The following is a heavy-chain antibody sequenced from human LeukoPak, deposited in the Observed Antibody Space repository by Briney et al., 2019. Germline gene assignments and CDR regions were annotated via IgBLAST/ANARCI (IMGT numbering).Heavy chain of an antibody. CDR2: INNDGSST. CDR1: GFTFSSYW. CDR3: ARAHRHYDSSGHSYFDY. J-gene: IGHJ4*02. D-gene: IGHD3-22*01. Sequence: GGSLRLSCAASGFTFSSYWMHWVRQAPGKGLVWVSRINNDGSSTSYADSVKGRFTISRDNAKNTLYLQMNSLRAEDTAVYYCARAHRHYDSSGHSYFDYWSQGTLVTLSS. V-gene: IGHV3-74*01.